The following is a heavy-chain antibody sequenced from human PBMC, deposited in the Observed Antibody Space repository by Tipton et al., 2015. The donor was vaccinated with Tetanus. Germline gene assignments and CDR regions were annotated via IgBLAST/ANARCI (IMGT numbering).Heavy chain of an antibody. CDR2: IYYSGST. J-gene: IGHJ4*02. D-gene: IGHD1-26*01. Sequence: LRLSCTVSGGSISSGGYYWSWVRQHPGKGLEWIGDIYYSGSTHYNPSLKSRDTISVDTSKNQFSLKLKSVTAADTGVYYCARDQARGARGWNYFDYWGQGTLVTVSS. V-gene: IGHV4-31*02. CDR3: ARDQARGARGWNYFDY. CDR1: GGSISSGGYY.